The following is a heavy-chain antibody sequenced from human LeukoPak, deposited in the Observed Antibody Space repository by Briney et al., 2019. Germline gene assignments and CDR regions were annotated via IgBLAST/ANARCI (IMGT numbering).Heavy chain of an antibody. V-gene: IGHV3-66*01. Sequence: GGSLRLSCAASGFTVSSNYMSWLRQAPGKGLEWVSVIYSGGSTYYPDSVKGRFTISRDNSKNTLYLQMNSLRAEDTAVYYCARDPGYYYDSSVWGQGTTVTVSS. CDR1: GFTVSSNY. J-gene: IGHJ6*02. CDR2: IYSGGST. D-gene: IGHD3-22*01. CDR3: ARDPGYYYDSSV.